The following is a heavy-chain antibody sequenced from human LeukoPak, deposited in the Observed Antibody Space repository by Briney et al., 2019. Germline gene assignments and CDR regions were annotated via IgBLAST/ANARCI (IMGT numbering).Heavy chain of an antibody. Sequence: GGSLRLSCAASGFTFSSYTMNWVRQAPGKGLEWVSSISSSSSSIYYADSVKGRFTISRDNAKKSLYLQMNGLRAEDTAVYYCARDPSAADYYHYGMDVWGQGTTVTVSS. CDR2: ISSSSSSI. CDR1: GFTFSSYT. J-gene: IGHJ6*02. D-gene: IGHD6-13*01. CDR3: ARDPSAADYYHYGMDV. V-gene: IGHV3-21*01.